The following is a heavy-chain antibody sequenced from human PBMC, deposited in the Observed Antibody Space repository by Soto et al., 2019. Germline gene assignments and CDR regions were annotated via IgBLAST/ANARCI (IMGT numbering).Heavy chain of an antibody. D-gene: IGHD3-22*01. CDR1: GFTFSSDA. V-gene: IGHV3-23*01. J-gene: IGHJ4*02. Sequence: EVQLLESGGDLIQPGGSLRLSCAASGFTFSSDAMSWVRQATGKGLGWFSAISSSGGSTFYADSVKGRFTISRDNSRNTLYLQMNSLRAEDPAIYYCAKYQPMTQPRPYFDYWGQGTLVTVSS. CDR2: ISSSGGST. CDR3: AKYQPMTQPRPYFDY.